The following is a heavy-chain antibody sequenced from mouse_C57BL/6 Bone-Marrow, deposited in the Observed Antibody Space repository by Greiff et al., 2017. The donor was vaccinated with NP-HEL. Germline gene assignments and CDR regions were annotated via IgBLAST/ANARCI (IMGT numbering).Heavy chain of an antibody. CDR1: GYTFTSYW. V-gene: IGHV1-5*01. J-gene: IGHJ4*01. CDR2: IYPGNSDT. CDR3: TRDYYGSSYYAMDY. Sequence: EVQLQQSGTVLARPGASVKMSCKTSGYTFTSYWMHWVKHMPLQGLEWIVAIYPGNSDTSYNQNFKGHAKLTAVTSASTAYMELSSLTNEDSAVYYCTRDYYGSSYYAMDYWGQGTSVTVSS. D-gene: IGHD1-1*01.